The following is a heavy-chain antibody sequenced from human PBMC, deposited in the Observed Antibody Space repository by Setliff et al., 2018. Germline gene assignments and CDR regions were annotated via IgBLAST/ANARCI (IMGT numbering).Heavy chain of an antibody. Sequence: GASVKVSCKASGYIFKSYGISWVRQAPGQGLEWMGWISSYNDVTNYAQSFQGRVTMTTDTSKSAAYMDLRGLRPDDTAVYYCAISTLSICSGGSCPNAFDVWGQGTMVTVS. V-gene: IGHV1-18*01. D-gene: IGHD2-15*01. J-gene: IGHJ3*01. CDR3: AISTLSICSGGSCPNAFDV. CDR1: GYIFKSYG. CDR2: ISSYNDVT.